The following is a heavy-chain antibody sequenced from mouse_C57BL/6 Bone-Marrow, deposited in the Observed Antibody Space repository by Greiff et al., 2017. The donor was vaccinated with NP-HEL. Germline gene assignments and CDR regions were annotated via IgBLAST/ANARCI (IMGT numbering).Heavy chain of an antibody. Sequence: QVQLQQSGAELVRPGASVTLSCKASGYTFTDYEMHWVKQTPVHGLEWIGAIDPETGGTAYNQTVKGKAILTADKSSSTAYMELRSLTSEDSAVYYCWITTVVADFDYWGQGTTLTVSA. V-gene: IGHV1-15*01. CDR1: GYTFTDYE. D-gene: IGHD1-1*01. J-gene: IGHJ2*01. CDR2: IDPETGGT. CDR3: WITTVVADFDY.